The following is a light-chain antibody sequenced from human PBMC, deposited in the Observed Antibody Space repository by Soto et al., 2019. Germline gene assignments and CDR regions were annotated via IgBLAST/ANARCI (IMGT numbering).Light chain of an antibody. J-gene: IGKJ1*01. V-gene: IGKV1-6*01. Sequence: QMTQSPSSLSASVGETIIISCRASRDVGSDVSWYQQKPGQAPKLLIYDASNLYTGVPSRFSGSRSGTEFTLTISSMQPEDFASYYCLQDYSESWTFGQGTKVEIK. CDR2: DAS. CDR3: LQDYSESWT. CDR1: RDVGSD.